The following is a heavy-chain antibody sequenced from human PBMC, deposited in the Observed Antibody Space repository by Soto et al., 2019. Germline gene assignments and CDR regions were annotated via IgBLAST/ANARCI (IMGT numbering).Heavy chain of an antibody. Sequence: EVQLLESGGGLVQPGGSLRLSCAASGFTFSSYAMSWVRQAPGKGLEWVSAIGGSGGSTFYADSVKGRFTISRDNSKNPLYLKVNSLRAEDTAVYYCARYSPSSGEFDYWGQGTLVTVSS. CDR1: GFTFSSYA. D-gene: IGHD6-19*01. CDR3: ARYSPSSGEFDY. CDR2: IGGSGGST. J-gene: IGHJ4*02. V-gene: IGHV3-23*01.